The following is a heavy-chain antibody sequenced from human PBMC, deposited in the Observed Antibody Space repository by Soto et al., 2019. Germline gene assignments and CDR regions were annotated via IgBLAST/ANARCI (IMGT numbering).Heavy chain of an antibody. Sequence: GGSLRLSCAASGFTVSSNYMSWVRQAPGKGLEWVSVIYSGGSTYYADSVKGRFTISRHNSKNTLYLQMNSLRAEDTAVYYCKSFTYGDYPYYYYMDVWGKGTTVTVSS. D-gene: IGHD4-17*01. V-gene: IGHV3-53*04. CDR3: KSFTYGDYPYYYYMDV. CDR1: GFTVSSNY. J-gene: IGHJ6*03. CDR2: IYSGGST.